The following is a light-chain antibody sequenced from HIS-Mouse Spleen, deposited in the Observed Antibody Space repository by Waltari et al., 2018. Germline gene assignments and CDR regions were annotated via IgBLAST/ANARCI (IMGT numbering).Light chain of an antibody. CDR3: QVWDSSSDHVV. CDR1: NIGSNS. V-gene: IGLV3-21*03. J-gene: IGLJ2*01. Sequence: SYVLTPPPSVSVAPGKTDRITCGGNNIGSNSVHWYQQKPGQAPVLVVYEASDRPSGIPERFSGSNSGNTATLTISRVEAGDEADYYCQVWDSSSDHVVFGGGTKLTVL. CDR2: EAS.